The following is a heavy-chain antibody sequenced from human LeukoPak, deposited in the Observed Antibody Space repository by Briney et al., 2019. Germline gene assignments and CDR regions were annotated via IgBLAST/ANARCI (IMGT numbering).Heavy chain of an antibody. D-gene: IGHD4-17*01. CDR2: ITNDASST. J-gene: IGHJ6*04. V-gene: IGHV3-74*01. CDR1: GFTFSSDW. CDR3: VRDSSVTRMDV. Sequence: GGSLRLSCAASGFTFSSDWMHWVRQAPGEGLVWVSRITNDASSTSYADSVKGRFTISRDNAKNTLYLEMSSLRAEDTAVYYCVRDSSVTRMDVWGKGTTVTVYS.